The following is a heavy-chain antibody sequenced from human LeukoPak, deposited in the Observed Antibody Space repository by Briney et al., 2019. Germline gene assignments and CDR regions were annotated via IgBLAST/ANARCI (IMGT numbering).Heavy chain of an antibody. V-gene: IGHV4-59*11. CDR2: IYNSATT. D-gene: IGHD5-24*01. CDR1: GDSIRSHY. J-gene: IGHJ3*01. CDR3: ARGGEGYNDDAFEV. Sequence: PSETLSLTCSVSGDSIRSHYCAWIRQSPGKGLEWIGHIYNSATTDYNPSFKSRVTISLGTSKKQFSLKMTSVTALDSAVYYCARGGEGYNDDAFEVWGLGTAVTVSS.